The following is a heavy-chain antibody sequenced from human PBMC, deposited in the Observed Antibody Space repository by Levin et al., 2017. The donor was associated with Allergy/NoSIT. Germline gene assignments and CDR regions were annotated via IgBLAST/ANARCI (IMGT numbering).Heavy chain of an antibody. CDR1: GYTFTSYG. CDR3: ARESAHCCSSSCSDEYFEH. V-gene: IGHV1-18*01. J-gene: IGHJ1*01. Sequence: ASVKVSCKASGYTFTSYGISWVRQAPGQGLEWMGWVSAWNGNTNYAQKFQGRVTMTTDASTNTAYMELRSLRSDDTGVYFWARESAHCCSSSCSDEYFEHWGQGTLVTVSS. CDR2: VSAWNGNT. D-gene: IGHD2-2*01.